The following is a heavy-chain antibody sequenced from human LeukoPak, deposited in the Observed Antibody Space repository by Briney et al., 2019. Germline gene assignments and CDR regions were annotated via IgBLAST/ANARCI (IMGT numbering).Heavy chain of an antibody. D-gene: IGHD3-9*01. V-gene: IGHV4-34*01. J-gene: IGHJ4*02. CDR2: INHTGST. CDR3: ARGPVRLARPYDY. CDR1: GGSLSGAY. Sequence: PETLSLTCTVQGGSLSGAYWTWTRQPPGKGLEWIGEINHTGSTNYNPSFKSRVTMSADTPKNQFSLNLTSVTAADTALYYCARGPVRLARPYDYWGQGTLVTVSS.